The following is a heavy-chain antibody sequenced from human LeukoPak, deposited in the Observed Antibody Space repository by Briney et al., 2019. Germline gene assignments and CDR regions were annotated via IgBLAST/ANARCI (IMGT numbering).Heavy chain of an antibody. CDR1: GYTFTSYG. J-gene: IGHJ3*02. CDR2: ISAYNGNT. D-gene: IGHD2-15*01. Sequence: GASVKVSCKASGYTFTSYGISWVRQAPGQGLEWIGWISAYNGNTNYAQKLQGRVTMTTDTSTSTAYMELRSLRSDDTAVYYCARELGYCSGGSCLDAFDIWGQGTMVTVSS. V-gene: IGHV1-18*01. CDR3: ARELGYCSGGSCLDAFDI.